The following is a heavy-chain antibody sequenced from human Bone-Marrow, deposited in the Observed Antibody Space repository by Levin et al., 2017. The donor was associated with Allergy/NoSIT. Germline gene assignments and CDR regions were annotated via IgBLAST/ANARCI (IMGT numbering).Heavy chain of an antibody. CDR1: GYSFTSYW. Sequence: KVSCKGSGYSFTSYWISWVRQMPGKGLEWMGRIDPSDSYTNYSPSFQGHVTISADKSISTAYLQWSSLKASDTAMYYCARSVGSPEPDYMDVWGKGTTVTVSS. V-gene: IGHV5-10-1*01. J-gene: IGHJ6*03. CDR3: ARSVGSPEPDYMDV. CDR2: IDPSDSYT. D-gene: IGHD2-15*01.